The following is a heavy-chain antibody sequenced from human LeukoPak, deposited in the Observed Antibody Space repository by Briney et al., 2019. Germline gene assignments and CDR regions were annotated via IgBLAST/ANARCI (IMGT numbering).Heavy chain of an antibody. J-gene: IGHJ4*02. Sequence: ASVKVSCKAPGGTFSSYAISWVRQAPGQGLEWMGGIIPIFGTANYAQKFQGRVTITADKSTSTAYMELSSLRSEDTAVYYCARELGNSGYDYGPLLGSFSFDYWGQGALVTVSS. V-gene: IGHV1-69*06. CDR1: GGTFSSYA. D-gene: IGHD5-12*01. CDR3: ARELGNSGYDYGPLLGSFSFDY. CDR2: IIPIFGTA.